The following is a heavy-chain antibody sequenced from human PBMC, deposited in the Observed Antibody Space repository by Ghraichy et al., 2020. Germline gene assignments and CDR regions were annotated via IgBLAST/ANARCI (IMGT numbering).Heavy chain of an antibody. CDR1: GFTFNLYW. CDR3: ARDSGDTANDY. Sequence: GESLNISCAASGFTFNLYWMSWVRQAPGKGLEWVANIKQDGSDKYYVDSVEGRFTISRDNAKSSLYLQMNSLRADDTAVYYCARDSGDTANDYWGQGTLVTVSS. CDR2: IKQDGSDK. J-gene: IGHJ4*02. V-gene: IGHV3-7*01. D-gene: IGHD5-18*01.